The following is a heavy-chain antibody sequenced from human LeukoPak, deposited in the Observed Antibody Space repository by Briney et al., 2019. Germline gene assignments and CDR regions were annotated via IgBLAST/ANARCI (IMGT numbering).Heavy chain of an antibody. CDR1: GFTFSSYS. CDR2: ISSGSTYI. Sequence: GGSLRLSCAASGFTFSSYSMIWVRQAPGKGLECLSSISSGSTYIYNADSVRGRFTISRDNAKNSLYLQMNSLRAEDTAVYYCAREVLMWARYFDYWGQGTLVTVSS. J-gene: IGHJ4*02. CDR3: AREVLMWARYFDY. D-gene: IGHD1-26*01. V-gene: IGHV3-21*01.